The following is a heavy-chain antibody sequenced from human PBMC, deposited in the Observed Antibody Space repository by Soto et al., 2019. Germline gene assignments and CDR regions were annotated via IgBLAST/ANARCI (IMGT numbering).Heavy chain of an antibody. D-gene: IGHD3-16*01. CDR3: ARGETYLGG. Sequence: QVQLVQSGAEVKKPGSSVNVSCKTSRDTFNKYAFNWVRQAPGQGLEWMGWIIPIFSSRNYAEKFQGRVTITADDSTSTAYMELRSLRFEDTAVYYCARGETYLGGWGQGTTVTVSS. V-gene: IGHV1-69*01. CDR2: IIPIFSSR. J-gene: IGHJ6*02. CDR1: RDTFNKYA.